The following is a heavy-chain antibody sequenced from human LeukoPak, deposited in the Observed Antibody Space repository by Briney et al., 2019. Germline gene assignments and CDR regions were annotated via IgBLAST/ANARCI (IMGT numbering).Heavy chain of an antibody. CDR3: ARTQGRFFGSGSYKGIDS. CDR2: IWSDGSKK. Sequence: GGSLRLSCAASGFTFSSYGMYWVRQAPGKGLEWVALIWSDGSKKYHADSVQGRFTISRDNSRDTLYLQMDSLRAEDTAVYYCARTQGRFFGSGSYKGIDSWGQGTQVTVSS. D-gene: IGHD3-10*01. J-gene: IGHJ4*02. CDR1: GFTFSSYG. V-gene: IGHV3-33*07.